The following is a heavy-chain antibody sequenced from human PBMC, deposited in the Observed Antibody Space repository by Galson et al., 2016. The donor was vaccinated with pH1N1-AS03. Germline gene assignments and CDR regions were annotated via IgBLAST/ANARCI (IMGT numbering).Heavy chain of an antibody. CDR2: ISGIGTST. Sequence: SLRLSCAASGFTFKNYAMSWVRQAPGKGLEWVSVISGIGTSTCYAASVKGRFSISRDNARNTLSLQMDGLRAEDTALYYCAKEGDEGAFDCWGQGTLVTVSP. J-gene: IGHJ4*02. V-gene: IGHV3-23*01. CDR1: GFTFKNYA. CDR3: AKEGDEGAFDC.